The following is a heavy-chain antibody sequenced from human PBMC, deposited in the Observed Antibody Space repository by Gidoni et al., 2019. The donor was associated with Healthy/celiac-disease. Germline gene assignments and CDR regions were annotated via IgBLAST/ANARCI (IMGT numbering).Heavy chain of an antibody. CDR2: IYSGGST. CDR1: GFTVSSDY. J-gene: IGHJ4*02. V-gene: IGHV3-66*01. CDR3: ARVDYYDSSGYYSPGFDY. D-gene: IGHD3-22*01. Sequence: EVQQVESGGGLVQPGGSLRLACAASGFTVSSDYMSWVRQAPGKGLEWVSVIYSGGSTYYADSVKGRFTISRDNSKNTLYLQMNSLRAEDTAVYYCARVDYYDSSGYYSPGFDYWGQGTLVTVSS.